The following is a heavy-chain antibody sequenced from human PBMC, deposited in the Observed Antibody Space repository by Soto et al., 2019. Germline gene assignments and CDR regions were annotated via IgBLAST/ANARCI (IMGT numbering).Heavy chain of an antibody. V-gene: IGHV6-1*01. J-gene: IGHJ6*02. D-gene: IGHD2-15*01. CDR3: ARSEEDSDYYYYGLDV. Sequence: SQTLSLTCVISGDSVSSSSVAWNWVRQSPSRGLEWLGRTYYRSRWYSDFAVSVRGRIVINADTSKNQFSLQLNSMTPEDTAVYFCARSEEDSDYYYYGLDVWGQGTTVTVSS. CDR1: GDSVSSSSVA. CDR2: TYYRSRWYS.